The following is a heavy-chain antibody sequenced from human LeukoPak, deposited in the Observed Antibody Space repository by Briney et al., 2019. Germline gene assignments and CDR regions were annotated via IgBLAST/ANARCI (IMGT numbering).Heavy chain of an antibody. J-gene: IGHJ5*02. D-gene: IGHD6-13*01. Sequence: SETLSLTCAVSGYSISSGYYWGWIRQPPGKGLEWIGSIYHSGSTYYNPSLKSRVTISVDTSKNQFSLKLSSVTAADTAVYYCARDLTQQLVPRGWFGPWGQGTLVTVSS. V-gene: IGHV4-38-2*02. CDR2: IYHSGST. CDR3: ARDLTQQLVPRGWFGP. CDR1: GYSISSGYY.